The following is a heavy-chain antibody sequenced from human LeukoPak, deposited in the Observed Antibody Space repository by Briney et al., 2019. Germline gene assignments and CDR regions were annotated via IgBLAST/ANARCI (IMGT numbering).Heavy chain of an antibody. CDR3: AKDIRYSSSWYEAFDI. J-gene: IGHJ3*02. V-gene: IGHV3-9*01. Sequence: GGSLRLSCAASGFTFDDYAMHWVRQAPGKGLEWVSGISWNSGSIGYADSVKGRLTISRDNAKNSLYLQMNSLRAEDTALYYCAKDIRYSSSWYEAFDIWGQGTMVTVSS. CDR1: GFTFDDYA. CDR2: ISWNSGSI. D-gene: IGHD6-13*01.